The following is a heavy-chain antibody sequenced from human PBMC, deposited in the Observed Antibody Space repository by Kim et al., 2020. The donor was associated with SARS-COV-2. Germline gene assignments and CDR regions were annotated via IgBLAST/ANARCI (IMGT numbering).Heavy chain of an antibody. Sequence: GGSLRLSCAASGFTFSNAWMSWVRQAPGKGLEWVGRIKSKTDGGTTDYAAPVKGRFTISRDDSKNTLYLQMNSLKTEDTAVYYCTTSAYCGGDCRPWGQGTLVTVSS. CDR2: IKSKTDGGTT. V-gene: IGHV3-15*01. CDR3: TTSAYCGGDCRP. J-gene: IGHJ5*02. D-gene: IGHD2-21*02. CDR1: GFTFSNAW.